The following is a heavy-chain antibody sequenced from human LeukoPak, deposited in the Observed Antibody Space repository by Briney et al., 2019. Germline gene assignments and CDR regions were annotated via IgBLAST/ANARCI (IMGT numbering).Heavy chain of an antibody. CDR1: GGSFSGYY. D-gene: IGHD3-22*01. J-gene: IGHJ2*01. Sequence: SETLSPTCAVYGGSFSGYYWSWIRQPPGKGLEWIGEINHSGSTNYNPSLKSRVTISVDTSKNQFSLKLSSVTAADTAVYYCARGEYYDSSGYSSLYWYFDLWGRGTLVTVSS. V-gene: IGHV4-34*01. CDR2: INHSGST. CDR3: ARGEYYDSSGYSSLYWYFDL.